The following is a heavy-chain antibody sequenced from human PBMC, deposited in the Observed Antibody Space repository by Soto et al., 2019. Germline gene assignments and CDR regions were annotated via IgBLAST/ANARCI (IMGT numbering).Heavy chain of an antibody. CDR1: GGTFSSYA. J-gene: IGHJ4*02. Sequence: QVQLVQSGAEVKKPGSSVKVSCKASGGTFSSYAISWVRQAPGQGLEWMGGIIPIFGTANYAQKFQGRVTITADKSTSTAYVALSSLRSEDTAVYYWASSLYCGGGSCYSRYFDYWGQGTLVTVSS. CDR3: ASSLYCGGGSCYSRYFDY. D-gene: IGHD2-15*01. V-gene: IGHV1-69*06. CDR2: IIPIFGTA.